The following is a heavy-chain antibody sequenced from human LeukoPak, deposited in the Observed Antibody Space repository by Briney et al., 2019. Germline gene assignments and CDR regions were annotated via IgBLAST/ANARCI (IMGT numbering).Heavy chain of an antibody. CDR2: ISSSGSTI. D-gene: IGHD2-2*01. CDR1: GFTFSNYA. V-gene: IGHV3-11*01. Sequence: GGSLRLSCAASGFTFSNYAMSWVRQAPGKGLEWVSYISSSGSTIYYADSVKGRFTISRDNAKNSLYLQMNSLRAEDTAVYYCARVPRYCSSTSCYYYGMDVWGQGTTVTVSS. J-gene: IGHJ6*02. CDR3: ARVPRYCSSTSCYYYGMDV.